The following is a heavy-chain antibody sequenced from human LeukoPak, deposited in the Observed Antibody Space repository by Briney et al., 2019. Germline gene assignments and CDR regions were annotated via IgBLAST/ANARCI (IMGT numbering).Heavy chain of an antibody. J-gene: IGHJ3*02. CDR3: ARRGLVPAFDI. V-gene: IGHV3-74*01. D-gene: IGHD3-10*02. CDR2: VNSDGNIT. Sequence: PGGSLRLSCAASGFTFSSYWMHWVRQAPGKGLVWLSRVNSDGNITTYADSVRGRFTVSRDNAKNTLHLQMNSLRAEDTAVYYCARRGLVPAFDIWGQGTTAIVTS. CDR1: GFTFSSYW.